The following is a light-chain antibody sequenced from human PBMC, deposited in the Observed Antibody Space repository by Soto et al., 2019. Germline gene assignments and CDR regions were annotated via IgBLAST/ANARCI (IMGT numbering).Light chain of an antibody. V-gene: IGKV3-20*01. Sequence: IALTQSPDTLSLCPGDRATLSCLASQSVRSYSAWYQQKPGQAPRLLIYFASNRATGIPDRFSGSGSGTDFTLTISRLEPEDSAVYFCQHYGTSQITFGQGTRLEIK. J-gene: IGKJ5*01. CDR3: QHYGTSQIT. CDR2: FAS. CDR1: QSVRSY.